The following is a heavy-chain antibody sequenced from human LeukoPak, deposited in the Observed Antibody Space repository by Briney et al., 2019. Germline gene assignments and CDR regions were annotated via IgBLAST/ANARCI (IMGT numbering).Heavy chain of an antibody. CDR1: GGSISIYY. CDR2: MYQSGST. V-gene: IGHV4-59*12. J-gene: IGHJ6*02. Sequence: SETLSLTCTVPGGSISIYYCSWNRKPPGKGLEWIDYMYQSGSTNYNPSLKSRVTISADTSKNQFSLKLSSVTAADTAVYYCARTPLEQWLGYYYYYGMDVWGQGTTVTVSS. CDR3: ARTPLEQWLGYYYYYGMDV. D-gene: IGHD6-19*01.